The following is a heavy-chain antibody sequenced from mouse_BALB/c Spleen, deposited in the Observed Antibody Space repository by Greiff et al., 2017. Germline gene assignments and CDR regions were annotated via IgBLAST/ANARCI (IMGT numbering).Heavy chain of an antibody. V-gene: IGHV1-69*02. CDR3: ARGERFFAY. J-gene: IGHJ3*01. CDR1: GYTFTSYW. D-gene: IGHD1-1*01. Sequence: VQLQQPGAELVKPGASVKLSCKASGYTFTSYWMHWVKQRPGQGLEWIGEIDPSDSYTNYNQKFKGKATLTVDKSSSTAYMQLSSLTSEDSAVYYCARGERFFAYWGQGTLVTVSA. CDR2: IDPSDSYT.